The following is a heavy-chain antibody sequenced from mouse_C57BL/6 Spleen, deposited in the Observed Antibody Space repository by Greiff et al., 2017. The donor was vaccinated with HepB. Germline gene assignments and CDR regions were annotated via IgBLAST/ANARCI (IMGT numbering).Heavy chain of an antibody. CDR1: GFSLSTFGMG. D-gene: IGHD1-1*01. Sequence: QVTLKESGPGILQPSQTLILTCSSSGFSLSTFGMGVGWIRQPSGKGLEWLAHIWWDDDKYYNPALKRRLTISKDTSINQVFLKIANVDTADTATYYGARIRDYGSSSWFAYWGQGTLVTVSA. V-gene: IGHV8-8*01. J-gene: IGHJ3*01. CDR3: ARIRDYGSSSWFAY. CDR2: IWWDDDK.